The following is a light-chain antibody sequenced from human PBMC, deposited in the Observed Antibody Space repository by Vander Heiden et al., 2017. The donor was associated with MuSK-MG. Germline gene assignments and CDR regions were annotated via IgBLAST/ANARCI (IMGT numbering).Light chain of an antibody. CDR3: HQSVTLPRT. CDR1: QSVSTRY. J-gene: IGKJ1*01. Sequence: DIVSTQSPDTLSLSPGERATLSCRASQSVSTRYLAWYQQKPGQAPRLLIYGASSRATDVPDRFSGSGSGTDFTLSISRLEPEDFAVYYCHQSVTLPRTFGQGTKVEIK. V-gene: IGKV3-20*01. CDR2: GAS.